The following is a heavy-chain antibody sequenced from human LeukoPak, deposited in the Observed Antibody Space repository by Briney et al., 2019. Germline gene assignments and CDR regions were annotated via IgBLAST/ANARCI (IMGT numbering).Heavy chain of an antibody. V-gene: IGHV4-30-4*08. Sequence: LRLSCAASGFTFSDYYMSWIRQPPGKGLEWIGYIYYSGSTYYNPSLKSRVTTSVDTSKNQFSLKLSSVTAADTAVYYCARDSGYGYFDYWGQGTLVTVSS. D-gene: IGHD5-12*01. CDR3: ARDSGYGYFDY. CDR1: GFTFSDYY. CDR2: IYYSGST. J-gene: IGHJ4*02.